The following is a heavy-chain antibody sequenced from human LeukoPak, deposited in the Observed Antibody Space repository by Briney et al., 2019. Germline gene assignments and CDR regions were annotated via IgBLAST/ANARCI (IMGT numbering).Heavy chain of an antibody. Sequence: GGSLRLSCAASGFTFSSYGMHWVRQAPGKGLEWEAVISYDGSNKYYADSVKGRFTISRDNSKNTLYLQMNSLRAEDTAVYYCAKANDYGDLFDYWGQGTLVTVSS. CDR3: AKANDYGDLFDY. CDR1: GFTFSSYG. J-gene: IGHJ4*02. CDR2: ISYDGSNK. V-gene: IGHV3-30*18. D-gene: IGHD4-17*01.